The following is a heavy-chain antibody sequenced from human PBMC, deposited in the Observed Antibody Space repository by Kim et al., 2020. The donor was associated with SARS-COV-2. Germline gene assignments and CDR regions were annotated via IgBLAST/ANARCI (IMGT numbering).Heavy chain of an antibody. CDR2: INWNSGKI. CDR1: GFSFGDYT. D-gene: IGHD5-12*01. J-gene: IGHJ2*01. Sequence: GGSLRLSCEASGFSFGDYTMHWVRQAPGKGLEWVSGINWNSGKIAYADSVKGRFTISRDNAKNSLYLQMNSLRAEDTALYYYAKDTATIVFWFFDLWGRGTLVTVSS. V-gene: IGHV3-9*01. CDR3: AKDTATIVFWFFDL.